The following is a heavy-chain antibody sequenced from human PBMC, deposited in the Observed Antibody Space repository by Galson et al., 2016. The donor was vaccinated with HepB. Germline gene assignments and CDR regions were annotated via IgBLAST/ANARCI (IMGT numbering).Heavy chain of an antibody. J-gene: IGHJ2*01. Sequence: SLRLSCAASGYTFSNYGIHCVRQAPGKGLEWVAVISSDGSKQYYADSVKGRFTISRDNSKNTLYLQMNSLRPEDTALYYCARDVAVVARTSWYFDLWGRGTLVTVPS. V-gene: IGHV3-30*03. CDR1: GYTFSNYG. CDR3: ARDVAVVARTSWYFDL. D-gene: IGHD2-15*01. CDR2: ISSDGSKQ.